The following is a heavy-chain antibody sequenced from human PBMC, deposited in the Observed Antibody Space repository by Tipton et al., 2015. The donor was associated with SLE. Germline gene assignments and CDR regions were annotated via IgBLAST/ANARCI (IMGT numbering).Heavy chain of an antibody. CDR2: FYYGKST. J-gene: IGHJ4*02. CDR3: TRLISAYDCNFDY. D-gene: IGHD5-12*01. Sequence: TLSLTCTVSGGSISSSSFYWGWSRQPPGKGLEWIGSFYYGKSTFYNPSLKSRVTISVDTSTNRLSLQLSSVTAADTALYYCTRLISAYDCNFDYWGQGTLVTVSS. CDR1: GGSISSSSFY. V-gene: IGHV4-39*07.